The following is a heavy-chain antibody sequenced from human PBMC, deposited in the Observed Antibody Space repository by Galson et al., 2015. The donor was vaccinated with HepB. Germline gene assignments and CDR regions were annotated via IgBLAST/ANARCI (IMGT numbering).Heavy chain of an antibody. Sequence: TLSLTCTVSGGSIGTGSYYWNWIRQPAGKELEWLGRIYTSGNTNYNPSLKSRVTMSVDRSKNQFSLKLSSVTAADTAVYYCARGVDVPGPYYIDVWGRGTTVTVSS. D-gene: IGHD2-2*01. V-gene: IGHV4-61*02. CDR1: GGSIGTGSYY. J-gene: IGHJ6*03. CDR2: IYTSGNT. CDR3: ARGVDVPGPYYIDV.